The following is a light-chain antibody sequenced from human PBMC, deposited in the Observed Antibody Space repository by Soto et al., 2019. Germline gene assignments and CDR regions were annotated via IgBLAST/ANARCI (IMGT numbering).Light chain of an antibody. Sequence: EIVLTQSPGTLSLSPGERATLSCRASQSVSSNYLAWYQQKPGQAPRPLIYGASSRATGILDRFSGSGAGTDFTLTISRLEPEDFAVYYCQQYGSSPWTFGQGTKVDIK. V-gene: IGKV3-20*01. J-gene: IGKJ1*01. CDR1: QSVSSNY. CDR2: GAS. CDR3: QQYGSSPWT.